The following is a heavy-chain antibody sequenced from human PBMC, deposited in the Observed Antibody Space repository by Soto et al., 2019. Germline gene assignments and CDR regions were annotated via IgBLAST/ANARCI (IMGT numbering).Heavy chain of an antibody. J-gene: IGHJ6*02. D-gene: IGHD3-3*01. Sequence: QVQLVQSGAELKKPGSSVRVSCKVSGGSFSDYAISWVRQAPGQGLEWVGGIIPMLGTPNYAPELQGRVTLTADASTSTVYMELSSLRSEDTAVYYCARDPQKYYDLGVDVWGQGTTVIVSS. CDR1: GGSFSDYA. V-gene: IGHV1-69*01. CDR2: IIPMLGTP. CDR3: ARDPQKYYDLGVDV.